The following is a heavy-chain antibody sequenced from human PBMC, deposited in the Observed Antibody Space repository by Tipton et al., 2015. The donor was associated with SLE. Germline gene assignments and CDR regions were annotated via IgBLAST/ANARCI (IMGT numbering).Heavy chain of an antibody. J-gene: IGHJ1*01. Sequence: GLVKPSETLSLTCTVSGGSISSSSYYWGWIRQPPGKGLEWIGSIYYSGSTYYNPSLKSRVTISVDTSKNQFSLKLSSVTAADTAVYYCARAAGYYSSFFQHWGQGTLVTVS. V-gene: IGHV4-39*07. D-gene: IGHD3-9*01. CDR2: IYYSGST. CDR1: GGSISSSSYY. CDR3: ARAAGYYSSFFQH.